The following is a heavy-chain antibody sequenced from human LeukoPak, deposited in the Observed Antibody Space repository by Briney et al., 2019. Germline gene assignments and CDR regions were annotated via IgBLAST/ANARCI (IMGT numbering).Heavy chain of an antibody. J-gene: IGHJ4*02. Sequence: GGSLRLSCAASGFTFSNYAMSWVRQAPGKGLEWVSTISGAGGSTYYVDSVKDRFSISRDSSKNTVYLQMNSLRAEDTAVYYCARGFWQPLDYWGQGTLVTVSS. CDR1: GFTFSNYA. D-gene: IGHD3-10*01. CDR3: ARGFWQPLDY. CDR2: ISGAGGST. V-gene: IGHV3-23*01.